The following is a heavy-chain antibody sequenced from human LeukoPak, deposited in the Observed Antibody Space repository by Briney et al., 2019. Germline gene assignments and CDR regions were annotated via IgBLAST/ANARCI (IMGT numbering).Heavy chain of an antibody. J-gene: IGHJ4*02. D-gene: IGHD3-10*01. CDR3: ARVRMVRGVIKTIDY. V-gene: IGHV3-30*03. CDR1: GFTFSSYG. CDR2: ISYDGSNK. Sequence: GGSLRLSCAASGFTFSSYGMHWVRQAPGKGLEWVAVISYDGSNKYYADSVKGRFTISRDNSKNTLYLQMNSLRAEDTAVYYCARVRMVRGVIKTIDYWGQGTLVTVSS.